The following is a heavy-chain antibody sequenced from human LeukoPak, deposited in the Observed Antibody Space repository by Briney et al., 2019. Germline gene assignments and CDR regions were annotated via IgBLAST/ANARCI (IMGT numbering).Heavy chain of an antibody. J-gene: IGHJ5*02. V-gene: IGHV4-39*07. CDR1: GGSISSSSYY. CDR2: IYYSGST. CDR3: ARSPLTGTTGPAGWFDP. Sequence: KSSETLSLTCTVSGGSISSSSYYWGWIRQPPGKGLEWSVSIYYSGSTYYNPSLKSRVTISVDTSKNQFSLKLSSVTAADTAVYYCARSPLTGTTGPAGWFDPWGQGTLVTVSS. D-gene: IGHD1-7*01.